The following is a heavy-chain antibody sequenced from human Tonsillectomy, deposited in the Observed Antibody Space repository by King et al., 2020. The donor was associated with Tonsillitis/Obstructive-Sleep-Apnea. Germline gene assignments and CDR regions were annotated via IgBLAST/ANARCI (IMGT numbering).Heavy chain of an antibody. D-gene: IGHD2-15*01. J-gene: IGHJ6*02. CDR2: ISNSGGST. CDR1: GFTFSSYA. Sequence: DVQLVESGGGLVQPGGSLRLSCAASGFTFSSYAMNWVRQAPGKGLEWVSSISNSGGSTYYADSVKGRFTISRDNSKNTVYLQMNSLRAEDTAVYYCAKVLFVGEPGAVPYDCGMDAGGQGTTAAGSS. CDR3: AKVLFVGEPGAVPYDCGMDA. V-gene: IGHV3-23*04.